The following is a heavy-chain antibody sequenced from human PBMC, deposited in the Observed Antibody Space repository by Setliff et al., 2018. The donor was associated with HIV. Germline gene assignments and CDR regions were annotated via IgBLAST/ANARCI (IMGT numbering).Heavy chain of an antibody. CDR1: GYGFTNDW. Sequence: GESLKISCEGSGYGFTNDWIAWVRQMPGKGLEWMGFIYPGDSDTRYSPSFQGQVTISVDKSINTAYLQWSSLKTSDTAIYYCARFTGDPGPFDYWGQGTLVTVSS. D-gene: IGHD7-27*01. J-gene: IGHJ4*02. CDR3: ARFTGDPGPFDY. CDR2: IYPGDSDT. V-gene: IGHV5-51*01.